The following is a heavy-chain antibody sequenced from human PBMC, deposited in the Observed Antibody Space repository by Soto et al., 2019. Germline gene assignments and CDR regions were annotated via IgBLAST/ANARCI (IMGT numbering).Heavy chain of an antibody. V-gene: IGHV1-3*01. D-gene: IGHD2-15*01. CDR3: ARGECSGGRCYSSGDY. CDR2: INAGNGNT. CDR1: GYTFTSYA. Sequence: ASVKVSCKASGYTFTSYAMHWVRQAPGQRLEWMGWINAGNGNTKYSQKFQGRVTITRDTSASTAYMELSSLRSEDTAVYYCARGECSGGRCYSSGDYWGQGTLVTVAS. J-gene: IGHJ4*02.